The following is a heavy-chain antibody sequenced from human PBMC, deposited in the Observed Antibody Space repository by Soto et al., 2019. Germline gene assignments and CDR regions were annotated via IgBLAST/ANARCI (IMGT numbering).Heavy chain of an antibody. J-gene: IGHJ4*02. CDR3: AKVKGYYYGSGSYYNEDYFDY. CDR1: GFTFPSYA. D-gene: IGHD3-10*01. V-gene: IGHV3-23*01. CDR2: ISGSGGST. Sequence: GGSLSLSCSASGFTFPSYAMRWVRQAPGMCQEXVPVISGSGGSTYYADSVKGRFTISRDNSKNTLYLQMNSLRAEDTAVYYCAKVKGYYYGSGSYYNEDYFDYWGQGTLVTVSS.